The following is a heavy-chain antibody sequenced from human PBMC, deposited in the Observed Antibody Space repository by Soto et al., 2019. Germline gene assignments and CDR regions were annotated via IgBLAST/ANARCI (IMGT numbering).Heavy chain of an antibody. CDR2: IYYSGST. CDR3: AGETPYDSSGTIDY. D-gene: IGHD3-22*01. V-gene: IGHV4-59*01. J-gene: IGHJ4*02. Sequence: SETLSLTCTVSGGSISSYYWSWIRQPPGKGLEWIGYIYYSGSTNYNPSLKSRVTISVDTSKNQFSLKLSSVTAADTAVYYCAGETPYDSSGTIDYWGQGTLVTVSS. CDR1: GGSISSYY.